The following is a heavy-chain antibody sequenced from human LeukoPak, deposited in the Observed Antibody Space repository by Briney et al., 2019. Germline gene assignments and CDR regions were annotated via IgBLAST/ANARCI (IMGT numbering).Heavy chain of an antibody. CDR1: GYSFTSYW. V-gene: IGHV5-51*01. Sequence: GESLKISCKGSGYSFTSYWIGWVRQMPGKGLEWMGIISPGDSDTRYSPSFQGQVTISGDKSISTAYLQWSRLKASDTAMYYCARRSSIAVRLFDYWGQGTLVTVSS. CDR2: ISPGDSDT. J-gene: IGHJ4*02. CDR3: ARRSSIAVRLFDY. D-gene: IGHD6-6*01.